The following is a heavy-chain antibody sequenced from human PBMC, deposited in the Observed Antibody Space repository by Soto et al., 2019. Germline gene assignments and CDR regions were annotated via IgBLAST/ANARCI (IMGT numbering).Heavy chain of an antibody. CDR3: ARDQGYCSGGSCCVAGY. Sequence: EVQLVESGGGLVQPGGSQRLSCAASGFTFSSYWMHWVRQAPGKGLVWVSRINSDGSSTSYADSVKGRFTISRDNAXNXXYLRMNSLRAEDTAVYYCARDQGYCSGGSCCVAGYWGQGTLVTVSS. CDR1: GFTFSSYW. V-gene: IGHV3-74*01. J-gene: IGHJ4*02. CDR2: INSDGSST. D-gene: IGHD2-15*01.